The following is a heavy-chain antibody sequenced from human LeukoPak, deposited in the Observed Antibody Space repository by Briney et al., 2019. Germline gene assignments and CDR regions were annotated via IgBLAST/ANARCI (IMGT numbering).Heavy chain of an antibody. V-gene: IGHV1-2*04. CDR3: ARDQSLPGGGVAFDI. Sequence: ASVKVSCKASGYTFTDYYMHWVRQAPGQGLEWMGWINPNSGGTNYAQKFQGWVTMTRDTSISTAYMELSRLRSDDTAVYYCARDQSLPGGGVAFDIWGQGTMVTVSS. CDR1: GYTFTDYY. D-gene: IGHD3-16*01. CDR2: INPNSGGT. J-gene: IGHJ3*02.